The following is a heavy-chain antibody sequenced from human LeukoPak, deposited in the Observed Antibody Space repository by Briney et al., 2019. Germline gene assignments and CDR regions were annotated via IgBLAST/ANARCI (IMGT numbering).Heavy chain of an antibody. D-gene: IGHD5-18*01. CDR1: GFTFSSYS. CDR3: ARDLGNSYGWYYFDF. CDR2: ISSWSSSI. Sequence: GGSLRLSCAASGFTFSSYSMYWVRQAPGKGLEWVSSISSWSSSIYYADSLKGRFTISRDNAKNSLFLQMNSLRAEDTAVYYCARDLGNSYGWYYFDFWGQGTLVTVSS. J-gene: IGHJ4*02. V-gene: IGHV3-21*01.